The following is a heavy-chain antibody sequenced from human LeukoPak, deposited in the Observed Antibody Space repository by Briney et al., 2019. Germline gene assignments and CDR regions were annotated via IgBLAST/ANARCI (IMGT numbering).Heavy chain of an antibody. CDR1: GYTFTGYY. CDR2: INPNSGGT. Sequence: ASVKVSCKASGYTFTGYYMHWVRQAPGQGLEWMGWINPNSGGTNYAQKFQGRVTMTRDTYNSTAYMELSRLRSDDTAVYYCARERTPAAIRLIDYWGQGTLVTVSS. V-gene: IGHV1-2*02. J-gene: IGHJ4*02. CDR3: ARERTPAAIRLIDY. D-gene: IGHD1-14*01.